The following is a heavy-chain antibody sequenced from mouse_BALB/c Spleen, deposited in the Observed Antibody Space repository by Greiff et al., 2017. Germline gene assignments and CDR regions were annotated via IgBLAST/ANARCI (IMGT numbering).Heavy chain of an antibody. CDR2: INPGSGGT. D-gene: IGHD2-14*01. Sequence: VKLQESGAELVRPGTSVKVSCKASGYAFTNYLIEWVKQRPGQGLEWIGVINPGSGGTNYNEKFKGKATMTADKSSSTAYMQLSSLTSDDSAVYFCARYRYDGRTFDYWGQGTTLTVSS. CDR1: GYAFTNYL. J-gene: IGHJ2*01. CDR3: ARYRYDGRTFDY. V-gene: IGHV1-54*01.